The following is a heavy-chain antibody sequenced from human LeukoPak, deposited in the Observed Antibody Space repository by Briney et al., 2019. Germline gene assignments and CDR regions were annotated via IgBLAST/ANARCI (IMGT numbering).Heavy chain of an antibody. CDR2: IYQSGST. J-gene: IGHJ6*04. CDR3: AREGYGEINCSGGSCYFRGMDV. D-gene: IGHD2-15*01. CDR1: GYSISSGYY. Sequence: PSETLSLTCAVSGYSISSGYYWGWIRQPPGKGLEWIGSIYQSGSTYYNPSLKSRVTISVDTSKNQFSLKLSSVTAADTAVYYCAREGYGEINCSGGSCYFRGMDVWGKGTTVTVSS. V-gene: IGHV4-38-2*02.